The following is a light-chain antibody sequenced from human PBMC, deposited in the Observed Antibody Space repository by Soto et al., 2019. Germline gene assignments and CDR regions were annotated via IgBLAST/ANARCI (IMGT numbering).Light chain of an antibody. V-gene: IGKV1-33*01. CDR3: QQANSFPPT. CDR2: AAC. J-gene: IGKJ1*01. CDR1: QHITNY. Sequence: DIQMTQSPSSLSSSVGDRVNITCQASQHITNYLSWYQQKPEKAPKVLIYAACHLETGVPLRVSGGGSGTDFPFTLSSLQPEDVATYYCQQANSFPPTFGQGTKVDIK.